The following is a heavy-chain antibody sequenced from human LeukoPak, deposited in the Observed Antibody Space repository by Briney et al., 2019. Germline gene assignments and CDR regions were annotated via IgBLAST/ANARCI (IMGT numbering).Heavy chain of an antibody. CDR1: GFTFSDYY. D-gene: IGHD2-2*02. J-gene: IGHJ4*02. CDR3: AKDSDIVVVPAAIPRGSFDY. CDR2: ISGSGGST. V-gene: IGHV3-23*01. Sequence: PGGSLRLSCAASGFTFSDYYMSRIRQAPGKGLEWVSAISGSGGSTYYADSVKGRFTISRDNSKNTLYLQMNSLRAEDTAVYYCAKDSDIVVVPAAIPRGSFDYWGQGTLVTVSS.